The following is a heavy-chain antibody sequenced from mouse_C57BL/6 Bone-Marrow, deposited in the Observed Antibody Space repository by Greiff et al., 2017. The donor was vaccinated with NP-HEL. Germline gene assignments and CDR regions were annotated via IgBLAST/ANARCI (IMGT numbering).Heavy chain of an antibody. CDR1: GYTFTDYY. CDR2: INPYNGGT. J-gene: IGHJ3*01. D-gene: IGHD1-1*01. V-gene: IGHV1-19*01. CDR3: ARLRDHYYGSSYGFAY. Sequence: VQLQQSGPVLVKPGASVKMSCKASGYTFTDYYMNWVKQSHGKSLEWIGVINPYNGGTSYNQKFKGKATLTVDKSSSTAYMELNSLTSEDSAVYYCARLRDHYYGSSYGFAYWGQGTLVTVSA.